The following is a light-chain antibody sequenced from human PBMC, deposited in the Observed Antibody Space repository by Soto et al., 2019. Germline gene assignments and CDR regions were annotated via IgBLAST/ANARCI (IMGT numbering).Light chain of an antibody. CDR2: DVN. CDR1: SSDIGTYHY. CDR3: SSYTDSSTVI. J-gene: IGLJ2*01. V-gene: IGLV2-14*03. Sequence: QSALTQPASVSGSPGQLINISCTGTSSDIGTYHYVSWYQQYPGKAPKLIIFDVNSRPSGVSERFLGSKSGNTASLAVSGLQAEDEADYYCSSYTDSSTVIFGGGTQLTVL.